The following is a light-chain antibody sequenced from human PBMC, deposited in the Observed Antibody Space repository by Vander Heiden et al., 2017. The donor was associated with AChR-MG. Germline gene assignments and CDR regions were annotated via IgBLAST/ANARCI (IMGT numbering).Light chain of an antibody. V-gene: IGKV1-33*01. J-gene: IGKJ2*01. CDR1: KDISNY. CDR3: QQYDNLPSYT. Sequence: DIQMTQSPSSLSASVGDRVTITCQASKDISNYLNWYEQKPGKAPKHLIYDASNLETGVPSRFSGSGSGTDFTFTISSLQPEDIATYYCQQYDNLPSYTFGQGTKLEIK. CDR2: DAS.